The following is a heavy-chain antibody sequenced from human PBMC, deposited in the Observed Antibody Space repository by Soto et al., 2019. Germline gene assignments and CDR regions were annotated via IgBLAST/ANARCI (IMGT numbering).Heavy chain of an antibody. V-gene: IGHV3-66*01. CDR3: ARDRAGRHIDY. CDR1: GFTVSSNY. CDR2: IYSGGGT. J-gene: IGHJ4*02. Sequence: EVQLVESGGGLVQPGGSLRLSCAASGFTVSSNYMSWVRQAPGKGLEWVSGIYSGGGTFYSDSVKGRFTISRDNSKNTLYLQMNSLRAEDTAVYYWARDRAGRHIDYWGQGTLVTVYS.